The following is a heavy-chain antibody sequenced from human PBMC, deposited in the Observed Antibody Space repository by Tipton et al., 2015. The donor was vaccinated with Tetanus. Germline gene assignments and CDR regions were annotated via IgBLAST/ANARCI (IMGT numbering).Heavy chain of an antibody. D-gene: IGHD3-22*01. J-gene: IGHJ6*02. CDR3: ARDRGDYIYYGMDV. CDR1: GYTFTGYY. V-gene: IGHV1-2*02. Sequence: QLVQSGAEVKKPGASVKVSCKASGYTFTGYYIYWVRQAPGQGLEWMGWIDPNSGGTVYEQKFQGRVTMTRDTSTSTAYMELRSLRSDDTAVYYCARDRGDYIYYGMDVWGPGTTVTVS. CDR2: IDPNSGGT.